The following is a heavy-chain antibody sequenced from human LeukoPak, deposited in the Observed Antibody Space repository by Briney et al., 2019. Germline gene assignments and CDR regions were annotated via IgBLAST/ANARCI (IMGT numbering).Heavy chain of an antibody. Sequence: GGSLRLSCVASGFTFSYYAMSWVRQAPGKGLEYVSGISGNGDRTFYADSVKGRFTISRDNSKNTLYLQMSSLRAEDTAVYYCAKAGIAVAGGFDYWGQGTLVTVSS. V-gene: IGHV3-23*01. CDR2: ISGNGDRT. CDR3: AKAGIAVAGGFDY. CDR1: GFTFSYYA. D-gene: IGHD6-19*01. J-gene: IGHJ4*02.